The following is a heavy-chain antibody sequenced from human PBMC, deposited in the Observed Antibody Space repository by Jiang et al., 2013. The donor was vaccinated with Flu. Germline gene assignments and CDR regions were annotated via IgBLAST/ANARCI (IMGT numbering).Heavy chain of an antibody. J-gene: IGHJ3*02. CDR3: ARVMTTVTFDAFDI. CDR1: GFSLSTSGMC. Sequence: TLTCTFSGFSLSTSGMCVSWIRQPQEPGVLALIDWDDDKYYSTSLKTRLTISKDTSKNQVVLTMTNMDPVDTATYYCARVMTTVTFDAFDIWGQGTMVTDSS. V-gene: IGHV2-70*01. CDR2: IDWDDDK. D-gene: IGHD4-17*01.